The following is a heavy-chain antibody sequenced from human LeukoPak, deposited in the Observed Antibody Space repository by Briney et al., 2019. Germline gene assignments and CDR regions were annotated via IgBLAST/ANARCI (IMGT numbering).Heavy chain of an antibody. CDR2: IDSDGSST. Sequence: PGGSLRLSCAASGVTFSYYWMHWVRQAPGKGLVWLSRIDSDGSSTSYACSVKGRFTISRDNAKNTLYLQMHSLRAEDTALYYCVREGGYDPFENWGQGTLVTVSS. CDR1: GVTFSYYW. CDR3: VREGGYDPFEN. J-gene: IGHJ4*02. D-gene: IGHD5-12*01. V-gene: IGHV3-74*01.